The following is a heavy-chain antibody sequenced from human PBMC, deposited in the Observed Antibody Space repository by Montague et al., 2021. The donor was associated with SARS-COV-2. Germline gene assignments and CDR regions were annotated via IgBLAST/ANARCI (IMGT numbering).Heavy chain of an antibody. J-gene: IGHJ5*02. D-gene: IGHD3-10*01. CDR2: IYHSGST. Sequence: SETLSLTCTVSGYSISSGYYWGWIRQPPGKGLEWIVSIYHSGSTYYNPSLKSRVTISVDTSKNQFSLKLSSVTAADTSVYYCARDCYDYGSGSYQRWFDPWGQGTLVTVSS. V-gene: IGHV4-38-2*02. CDR3: ARDCYDYGSGSYQRWFDP. CDR1: GYSISSGYY.